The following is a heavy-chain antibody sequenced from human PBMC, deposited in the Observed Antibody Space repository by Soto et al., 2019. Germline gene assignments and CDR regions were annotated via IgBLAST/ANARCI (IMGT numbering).Heavy chain of an antibody. Sequence: QVQLVESGGGVVQPGRSLRLSCAASGFTFSSYAMHWVRQAPGKGLEWVAVISYDGSNKYYADSVKGRFTISRDNSKNTLYLHMNSLRAEDTAVYYCVQSPPYWGQGTLVTVSS. CDR3: VQSPPY. CDR2: ISYDGSNK. CDR1: GFTFSSYA. J-gene: IGHJ4*02. V-gene: IGHV3-30-3*01.